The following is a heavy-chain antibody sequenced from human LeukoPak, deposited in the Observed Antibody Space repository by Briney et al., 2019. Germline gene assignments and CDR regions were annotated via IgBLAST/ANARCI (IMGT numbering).Heavy chain of an antibody. CDR3: ATDTSAYYSGYFVH. Sequence: SETLALTCTVSGVSISSISYYLGWIRPPPGKGLEWVGRMFYSGGTYYNPSLKSRATISVDTSKNQFSLKLSSVTAADTAVHYYATDTSAYYSGYFVHWGQGALVTVSS. CDR1: GVSISSISYY. J-gene: IGHJ4*02. CDR2: MFYSGGT. V-gene: IGHV4-39*02. D-gene: IGHD3-22*01.